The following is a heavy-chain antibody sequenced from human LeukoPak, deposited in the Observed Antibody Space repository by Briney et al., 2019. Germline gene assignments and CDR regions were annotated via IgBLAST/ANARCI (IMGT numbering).Heavy chain of an antibody. D-gene: IGHD1-1*01. Sequence: PGWSLRLSCSGSGFTFGDHAMSWVRQAPGKGLEWVGFIRSKAYGGTTEYAASVRGRFSISRDDSKNIAYLQMNSLRAEDTAVYYCARDGTWTWGQGTLVTVSS. CDR3: ARDGTWT. V-gene: IGHV3-49*04. CDR2: IRSKAYGGTT. J-gene: IGHJ5*02. CDR1: GFTFGDHA.